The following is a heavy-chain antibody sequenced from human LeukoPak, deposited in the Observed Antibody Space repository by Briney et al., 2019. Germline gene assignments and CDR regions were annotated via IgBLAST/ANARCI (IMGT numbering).Heavy chain of an antibody. J-gene: IGHJ4*02. CDR3: AALWLPNKPMQGSYYFDY. V-gene: IGHV3-43*02. Sequence: GGSLRLSCAASGFTFDDYAMHWVRQAPGKGLEWVSLISGDGGSTYYADSVKGRFTISRDNSKNSLYLQMNSLRTEDTALYYCAALWLPNKPMQGSYYFDYWGQGTLVTVSS. D-gene: IGHD5-18*01. CDR2: ISGDGGST. CDR1: GFTFDDYA.